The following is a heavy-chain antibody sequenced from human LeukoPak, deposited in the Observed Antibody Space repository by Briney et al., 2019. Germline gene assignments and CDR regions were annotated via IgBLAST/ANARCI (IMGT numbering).Heavy chain of an antibody. CDR3: ARDQERFTKLHRSYYYYGMDV. V-gene: IGHV4-61*02. CDR1: GGAIRSSVYL. CDR2: IYTSGST. Sequence: KSAHTLAHPCTGTGGAIRSSVYLCSWSRLPTGKGLEWIGRIYTSGSTNYNPSLKSRVTISVDTSKNQFSLKLSSVTAADTAVYYCARDQERFTKLHRSYYYYGMDVWGKGTTVTVSS. J-gene: IGHJ6*04. D-gene: IGHD2-15*01.